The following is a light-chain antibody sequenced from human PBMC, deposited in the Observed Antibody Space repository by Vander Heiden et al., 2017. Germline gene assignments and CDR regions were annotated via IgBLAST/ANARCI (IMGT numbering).Light chain of an antibody. CDR1: ESISSW. CDR2: EAS. V-gene: IGKV1-5*03. CDR3: QQYSRFST. Sequence: DIQITQSPSTLSASVGDRVTITCRASESISSWLAWYQQKPGKAPKLLMYEASNLEAAVPSRFGGRGSGTEFILTISSLQPDDVATYYCQQYSRFSTFGPGTKVEIK. J-gene: IGKJ1*01.